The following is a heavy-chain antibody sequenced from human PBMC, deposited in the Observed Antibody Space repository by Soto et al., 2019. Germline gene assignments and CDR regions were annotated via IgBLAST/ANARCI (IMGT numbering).Heavy chain of an antibody. CDR1: IDSFTNYY. CDR2: INHSGTT. Sequence: SETLSLTCAVHIDSFTNYYWTWIRQPPGKGLEWIGEINHSGTTHYNPSLKSRVTISVDTSKNQFSLNVTSVTAADTAVYYCARGGTIFGMDTLRDYFDDWGQGTLVTVSS. V-gene: IGHV4-34*01. J-gene: IGHJ4*02. CDR3: ARGGTIFGMDTLRDYFDD. D-gene: IGHD3-3*01.